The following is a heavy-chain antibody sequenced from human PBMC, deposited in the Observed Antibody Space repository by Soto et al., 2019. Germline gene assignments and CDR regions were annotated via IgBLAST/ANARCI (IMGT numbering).Heavy chain of an antibody. J-gene: IGHJ6*02. V-gene: IGHV3-23*01. CDR1: GFSYNNYA. CDR3: AKSSLQLTNEVPYYYFYGMDD. D-gene: IGHD5-18*01. CDR2: LSGSGETT. Sequence: EVQLLASGGGLVLPGESRSLSCAASGFSYNNYAMNWVRHAPGKGLEWVSSLSGSGETTYDADSVAGRFTISRDNSRNTLFLQMNILSADDTAIYYCAKSSLQLTNEVPYYYFYGMDDWGPGTTVIVSS.